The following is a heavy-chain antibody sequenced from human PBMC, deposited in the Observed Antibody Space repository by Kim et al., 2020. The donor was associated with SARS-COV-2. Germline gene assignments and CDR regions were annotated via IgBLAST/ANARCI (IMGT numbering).Heavy chain of an antibody. CDR2: ISGDGGST. V-gene: IGHV3-43*02. CDR3: ATDPTGYYFRFYYYYG. Sequence: GGSLRLSCAASGFTFDDYAMHWVRQAPGQGLEWVSLISGDGGSTYYADSVKGRFTITSDNSTNYLYLQMNSLRTADTALYYCATDPTGYYFRFYYYYG. J-gene: IGHJ6*01. D-gene: IGHD3-9*01. CDR1: GFTFDDYA.